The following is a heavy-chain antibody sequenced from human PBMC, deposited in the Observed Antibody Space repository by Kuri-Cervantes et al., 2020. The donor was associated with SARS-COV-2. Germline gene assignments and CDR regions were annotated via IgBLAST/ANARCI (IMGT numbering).Heavy chain of an antibody. CDR3: ARAGEDDYSNYVDWFDP. Sequence: SETLSLTCTVSGGSISSYYWSWIRQPPGKGLEWIGYIYYSGSTNYNPSLKSRVTISVDTSKNQFSLKLSSVTAADTAVYYCARAGEDDYSNYVDWFDPWGQGTLVTVSS. J-gene: IGHJ5*02. D-gene: IGHD4-11*01. V-gene: IGHV4-59*12. CDR1: GGSISSYY. CDR2: IYYSGST.